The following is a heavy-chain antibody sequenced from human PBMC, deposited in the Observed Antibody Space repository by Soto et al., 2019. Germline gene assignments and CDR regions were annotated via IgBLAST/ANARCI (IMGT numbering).Heavy chain of an antibody. V-gene: IGHV3-7*05. J-gene: IGHJ6*02. CDR2: INQDGSEK. Sequence: EVQLVESGGGLVQPGGSLRLSCGASGFTFRTYWLSWVRQVPGKGLEWVANINQDGSEKNYVDSVKGRFTISRDNAKNSLYLQMSSLRAEDTALYYCARDGITSWYSYDYYGMDVWGQGTTVTVSS. CDR1: GFTFRTYW. CDR3: ARDGITSWYSYDYYGMDV. D-gene: IGHD5-18*01.